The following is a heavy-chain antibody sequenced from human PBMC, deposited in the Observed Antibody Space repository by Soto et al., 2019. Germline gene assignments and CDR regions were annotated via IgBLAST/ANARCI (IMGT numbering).Heavy chain of an antibody. D-gene: IGHD1-26*01. CDR3: ARHLFLWRGSCRFDYIYGMDV. Sequence: SETLSLTCTVSGGSISSYYWSWIRQPPGKGLEWSGYIYYSGSTNYNPSLKSRVTISVDTTKNQFSLKLSSVTAADTAVYYSARHLFLWRGSCRFDYIYGMDVWGQGATV. CDR2: IYYSGST. CDR1: GGSISSYY. J-gene: IGHJ6*02. V-gene: IGHV4-59*01.